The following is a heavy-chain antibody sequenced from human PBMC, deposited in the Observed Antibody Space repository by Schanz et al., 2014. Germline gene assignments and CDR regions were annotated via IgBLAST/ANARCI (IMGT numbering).Heavy chain of an antibody. D-gene: IGHD6-13*01. V-gene: IGHV3-7*01. CDR1: GFSFSDYW. Sequence: EVQLVESEGGLVQPGGSLRLSCEGSGFSFSDYWMGWVRQAPGKGLEWVANIKKDGSENYYADSVKGRFIISRDNAKSSQYLQMNILREEDTAVYYCARDRQQLVGRIGYYYGMDVWGQGTTVTVSS. CDR2: IKKDGSEN. J-gene: IGHJ6*02. CDR3: ARDRQQLVGRIGYYYGMDV.